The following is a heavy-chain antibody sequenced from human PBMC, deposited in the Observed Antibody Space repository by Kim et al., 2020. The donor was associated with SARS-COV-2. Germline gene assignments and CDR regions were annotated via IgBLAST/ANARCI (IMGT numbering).Heavy chain of an antibody. D-gene: IGHD3-22*01. CDR1: GYTFTSYG. CDR3: ARYGYYYDSSGYAGAFDI. J-gene: IGHJ3*02. CDR2: ISAYNGTT. V-gene: IGHV1-18*01. Sequence: ASVKVSCKASGYTFTSYGISWVRQPPGQGLGGMGGISAYNGTTNYARKLQGRVTMTTDTSTSTAYMELRSLRSDDTAVYYCARYGYYYDSSGYAGAFDIWGQGTMVTVSS.